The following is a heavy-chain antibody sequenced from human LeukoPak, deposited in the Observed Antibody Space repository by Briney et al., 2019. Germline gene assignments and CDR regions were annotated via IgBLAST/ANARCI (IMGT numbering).Heavy chain of an antibody. CDR2: IYPGDSDT. D-gene: IGHD4-23*01. CDR3: ARQTTTVVTRGDDAFDI. CDR1: GYSFTSYW. V-gene: IGHV5-51*01. Sequence: GESLKISCKGSGYSFTSYWIGWVRQMPGKGLEWMGIIYPGDSDTRYSPSFQGQVTISADKSISTAYLQWSSLKASDTAMYYCARQTTTVVTRGDDAFDIWGQGTMGTVSS. J-gene: IGHJ3*02.